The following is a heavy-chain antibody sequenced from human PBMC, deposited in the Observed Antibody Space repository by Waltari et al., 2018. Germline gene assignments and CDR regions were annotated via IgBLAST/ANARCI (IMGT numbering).Heavy chain of an antibody. Sequence: VELVQSGTAVRQPGASVKVSCKASGYTFTGYYLHWVRQAPGQGLEWMGWINPDNGDTNLAQKFPGRVTLTRDTSVSTGYLDLGRLTSDDTAVYYCARAPYFYYYYMDVWGNGTAVTVSS. CDR3: ARAPYFYYYYMDV. V-gene: IGHV1-2*02. CDR2: INPDNGDT. CDR1: GYTFTGYY. J-gene: IGHJ6*03.